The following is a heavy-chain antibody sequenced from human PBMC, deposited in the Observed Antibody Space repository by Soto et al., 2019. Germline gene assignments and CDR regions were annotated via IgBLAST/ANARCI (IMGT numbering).Heavy chain of an antibody. CDR3: ARVVALVRGAATPPGY. J-gene: IGHJ4*02. V-gene: IGHV1-2*02. CDR1: GSTFTAYY. D-gene: IGHD3-10*01. Sequence: SVTDSFPASGSTFTAYYMHCVRQAPGQGLEWMGWINPNSGGTNYAQKFQGRVTMTRDTSISTAYMELSRLRSDDTAVYYCARVVALVRGAATPPGYWGQGTLVTVSS. CDR2: INPNSGGT.